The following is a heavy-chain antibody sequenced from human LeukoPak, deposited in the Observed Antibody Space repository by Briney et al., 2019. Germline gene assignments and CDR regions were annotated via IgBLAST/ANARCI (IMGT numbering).Heavy chain of an antibody. CDR2: INPNSGGT. D-gene: IGHD6-13*01. J-gene: IGHJ4*02. V-gene: IGHV1-2*02. CDR3: ARDPNPTRSWNLDC. Sequence: ASVKVSCKASGYTFTGYYMHWVRQAPGQGLEWMGWINPNSGGTNYAQKFQGRVTMTRDTSISTAYMELSRLRSDDTAVYYCARDPNPTRSWNLDCWGQGTLVTVSS. CDR1: GYTFTGYY.